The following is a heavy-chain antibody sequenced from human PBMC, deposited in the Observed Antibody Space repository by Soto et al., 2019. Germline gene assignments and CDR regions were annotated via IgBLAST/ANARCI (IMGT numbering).Heavy chain of an antibody. J-gene: IGHJ6*02. CDR1: GYTFTSYG. V-gene: IGHV1-18*04. CDR2: ISAYNGNT. D-gene: IGHD4-4*01. CDR3: ARVERMVYSNALNGMAF. Sequence: QVQLVQSGAEVKKPGAPVKVSCKASGYTFTSYGISWVRQAPGPGLEWMGWISAYNGNTNNAQKLQGRVTMTTDTATSTVYIELRSVRSDDTAVYYCARVERMVYSNALNGMAFWGQGTTVTFSS.